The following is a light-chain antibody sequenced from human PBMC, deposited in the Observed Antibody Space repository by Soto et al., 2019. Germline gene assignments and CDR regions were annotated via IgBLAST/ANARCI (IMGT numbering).Light chain of an antibody. CDR1: SSDVGNYNL. CDR2: EGV. J-gene: IGLJ1*01. CDR3: CSYAGSNTFV. V-gene: IGLV2-23*01. Sequence: QSVLTQPASVSGSPGQSITISCTGTSSDVGNYNLVSWYQQHPGKAPKLIIYEGVKWPSGISNRFSGSKSGNTASLKISGLQAEDEADYYCCSYAGSNTFVFGSGTKLTVL.